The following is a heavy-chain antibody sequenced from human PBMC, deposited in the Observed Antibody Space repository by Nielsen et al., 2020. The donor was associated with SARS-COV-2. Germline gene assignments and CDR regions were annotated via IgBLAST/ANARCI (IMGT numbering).Heavy chain of an antibody. V-gene: IGHV4-38-2*02. CDR1: GYSISSGYY. D-gene: IGHD5-18*01. J-gene: IGHJ4*02. CDR3: ARGTGYSYGDY. Sequence: SETLSLTCTVSGYSISSGYYWGWIRQPPGKGLEWIGSIYHSGSTYYNPSLKSRVTISVDTSKNQFSLKLSSVTAADTAVYYCARGTGYSYGDYWGQGTLVTVSS. CDR2: IYHSGST.